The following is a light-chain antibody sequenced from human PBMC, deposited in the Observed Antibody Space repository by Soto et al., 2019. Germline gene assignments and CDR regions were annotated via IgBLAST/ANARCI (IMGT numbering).Light chain of an antibody. V-gene: IGKV1-27*01. J-gene: IGKJ1*01. CDR3: QKYNRAPWT. CDR1: QGISNY. Sequence: DIQMTQSPSSLSASVGDRVTITCRASQGISNYLAWYQQQPGKVPKLLIYVASTLQSGVPSRFSGSGSGTDFTLTIGSLQPEDVATYYCQKYNRAPWTFGQETKVEIK. CDR2: VAS.